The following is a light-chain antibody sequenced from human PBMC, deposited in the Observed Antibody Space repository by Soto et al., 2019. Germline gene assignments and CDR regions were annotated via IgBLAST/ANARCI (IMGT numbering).Light chain of an antibody. CDR3: QQLAISLYP. CDR2: AAS. V-gene: IGKV3-20*01. J-gene: IGKJ2*01. Sequence: EIVLTQSPGTLSLSPGERATLSCRASQGVSNTYLAWYQQKPGQAPRLLIYAASSRATGIPDRFSGSGSGTYFPLPISRLEPEDFAVYYFQQLAISLYPFGQWTRMDIK. CDR1: QGVSNTY.